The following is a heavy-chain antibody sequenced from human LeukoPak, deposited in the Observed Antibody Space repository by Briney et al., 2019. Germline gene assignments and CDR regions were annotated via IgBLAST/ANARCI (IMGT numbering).Heavy chain of an antibody. D-gene: IGHD1-26*01. CDR3: ARVGEGRYYQYYYMDV. CDR2: ISKNGGNT. Sequence: GGSLTLSCAASGFTLSSYAMHWLRQAPGKGLEYVSAISKNGGNTYYANSVKGRFSISRDNSKNTLYLQMGSLRTEDMAVYYCARVGEGRYYQYYYMDVWGKGTTVTVSS. V-gene: IGHV3-64*01. J-gene: IGHJ6*03. CDR1: GFTLSSYA.